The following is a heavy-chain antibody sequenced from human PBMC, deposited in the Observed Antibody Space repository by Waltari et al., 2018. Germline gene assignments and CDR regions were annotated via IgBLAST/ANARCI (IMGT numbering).Heavy chain of an antibody. CDR2: ISYNGNT. CDR1: GYSISNGYY. Sequence: QVQLQESDPGLVQPSETLSLTCTVAGYSISNGYYWGWIRLPPGRGLAWIATISYNGNTYYNPSLTSRVSITVDTSKNQFSLKLTSVTAADTAIYYCARGYNTGWYNSWGHGTLVTVSS. V-gene: IGHV4-38-2*02. D-gene: IGHD2-8*02. J-gene: IGHJ5*01. CDR3: ARGYNTGWYNS.